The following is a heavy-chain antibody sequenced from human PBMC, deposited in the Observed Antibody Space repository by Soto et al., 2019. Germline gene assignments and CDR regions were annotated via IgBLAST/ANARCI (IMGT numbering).Heavy chain of an antibody. J-gene: IGHJ6*02. CDR3: ARGWWERGGYVMDV. CDR2: IYYSGST. Sequence: SQTQSLSCTVSGGSISSYDGGWIMQPTGKELQYIGYIYYSGSTNYNPSLKSRVTISDDTSTNQFSLTLTSVTAADTAVYYCARGWWERGGYVMDVRGQGTTLTVSS. V-gene: IGHV4-59*08. CDR1: GGSISSYD. D-gene: IGHD1-26*01.